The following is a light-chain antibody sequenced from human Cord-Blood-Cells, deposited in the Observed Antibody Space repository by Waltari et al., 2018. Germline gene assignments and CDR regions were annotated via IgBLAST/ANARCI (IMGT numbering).Light chain of an antibody. CDR3: CSYAGSSTWV. V-gene: IGLV2-23*01. CDR2: EGS. CDR1: RSDVGRYNL. J-gene: IGLJ3*02. Sequence: QSALTQPASVSGSPGQSITISCTGTRSDVGRYNLVSWYQQHPGKAPKLMIYEGSKRPSGVSNRFSGSKSGNTASLTISGLEAEDEADDYCCSYAGSSTWVFGGGTKLTVL.